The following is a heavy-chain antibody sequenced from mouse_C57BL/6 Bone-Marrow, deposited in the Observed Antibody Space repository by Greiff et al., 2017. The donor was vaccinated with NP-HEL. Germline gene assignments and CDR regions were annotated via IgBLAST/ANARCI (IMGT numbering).Heavy chain of an antibody. J-gene: IGHJ4*01. CDR3: ARGPYDYMDY. CDR2: IYPGSGST. V-gene: IGHV1-55*01. CDR1: GYTFTSYW. Sequence: QVQLQQPGAELVKPGASVKMSCKASGYTFTSYWITWVKQRPGQGLEWIGDIYPGSGSTNYNEKFKSKATLTGDTSSSTAYMQLSSLTSEDSAVYYCARGPYDYMDYWGQGTSVTVSS. D-gene: IGHD2-4*01.